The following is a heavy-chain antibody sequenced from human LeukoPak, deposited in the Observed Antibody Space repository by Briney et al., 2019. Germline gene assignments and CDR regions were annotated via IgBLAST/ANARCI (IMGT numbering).Heavy chain of an antibody. CDR1: GGSVSGYY. D-gene: IGHD6-6*01. J-gene: IGHJ4*02. CDR2: IHTNGNT. V-gene: IGHV4-4*07. CDR3: AREDRYSSSSGGPLFDY. Sequence: PSETLSLTCAVSGGSVSGYYWSWIRQPAGKGLEWIGRIHTNGNTNYNPSLKSRVTMSIDTSRKQFSLKLTSVTAADTAVYYCAREDRYSSSSGGPLFDYWGQGTLVTVSS.